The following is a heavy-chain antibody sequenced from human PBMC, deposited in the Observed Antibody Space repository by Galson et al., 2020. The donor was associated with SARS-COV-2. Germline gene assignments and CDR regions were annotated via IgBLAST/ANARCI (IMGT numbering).Heavy chain of an antibody. D-gene: IGHD3-9*01. J-gene: IGHJ4*02. CDR2: ILSNDER. V-gene: IGHV2-26*01. CDR3: ARIRDWAFDS. CDR1: GFSLSHPRMG. Sequence: SGPPLVKPTETLTLTCTVSGFSLSHPRMGVSWVRQPPGKALEWLGNILSNDERSYNTSLRIRLTISKDTSRSQVVLTMTNMDPVDTATYYCARIRDWAFDSWGQGTLVTVSS.